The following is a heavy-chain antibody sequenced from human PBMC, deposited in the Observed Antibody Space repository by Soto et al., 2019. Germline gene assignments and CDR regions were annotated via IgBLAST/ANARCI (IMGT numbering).Heavy chain of an antibody. Sequence: PSETLSLTCTVSGGSISSSSYYWGWIRQPPGKGLEWIGSIYYSGSTYYNPSLKSRVTISVDTSKNQFSLKLSSVTAADTAVYYCAAAALFRGWFDPWGQGTLVTVSS. CDR3: AAAALFRGWFDP. D-gene: IGHD6-13*01. CDR2: IYYSGST. CDR1: GGSISSSSYY. J-gene: IGHJ5*02. V-gene: IGHV4-39*01.